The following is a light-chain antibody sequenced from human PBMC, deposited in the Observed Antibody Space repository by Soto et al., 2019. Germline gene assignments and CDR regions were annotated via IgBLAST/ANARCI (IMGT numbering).Light chain of an antibody. CDR1: QSVISTY. J-gene: IGKJ5*01. V-gene: IGKV3-20*01. CDR2: GAS. CDR3: QQYGSSPIT. Sequence: EIGLTQSPATLSVSPGERATLSCRASQSVISTYLAWYQQKPGQAPRLLIYGASSRATGIPDRFSGSGSGTDFTLTISRLEPEDFAVYYCQQYGSSPITFGQGTRLEI.